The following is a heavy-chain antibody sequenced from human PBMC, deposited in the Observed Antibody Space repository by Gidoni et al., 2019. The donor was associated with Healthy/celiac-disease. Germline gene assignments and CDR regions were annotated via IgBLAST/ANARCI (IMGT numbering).Heavy chain of an antibody. D-gene: IGHD5-18*01. CDR2: MNPNSGNT. CDR1: GYTFTSYD. J-gene: IGHJ6*02. Sequence: QVQLVQSGAEVKKPGASVKVSCKASGYTFTSYDINWVRQATGQGLEWMGWMNPNSGNTGYAQKFQGRVTMTRNTSISTAYMELSSLRSEDTAVYYCAREGHDTAMVTVGYYGMDVWGQGTTVTVSS. V-gene: IGHV1-8*01. CDR3: AREGHDTAMVTVGYYGMDV.